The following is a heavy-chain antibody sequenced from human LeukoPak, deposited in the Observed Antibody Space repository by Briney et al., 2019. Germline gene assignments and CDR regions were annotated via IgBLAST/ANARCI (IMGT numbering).Heavy chain of an antibody. CDR2: IYTSGST. J-gene: IGHJ4*02. D-gene: IGHD3-3*01. CDR1: GGSISSGSYY. Sequence: SQTLSLTCTVSGGSISSGSYYWSWIRQPAGKGLEWIGRIYTSGSTNYNPSLKSRVTISVDTSKNQFSLKLSSVTAADTAVYYRARQDSTIFGVVIVLWGQGTLVTVSS. V-gene: IGHV4-61*02. CDR3: ARQDSTIFGVVIVL.